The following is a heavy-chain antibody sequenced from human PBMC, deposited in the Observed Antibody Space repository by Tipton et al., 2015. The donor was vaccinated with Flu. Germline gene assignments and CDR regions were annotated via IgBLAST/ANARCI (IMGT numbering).Heavy chain of an antibody. CDR1: GYSISSGFY. Sequence: TLSLTCAVSGYSISSGFYWGWIRQAPGKGLEWIGNIYHSGGTYYNPSLQSRVTISVDTSKDQFSLNLRFVTAADTALYFCARGEQQLGTIDYWGQGTLVTVSS. D-gene: IGHD6-13*01. CDR2: IYHSGGT. V-gene: IGHV4-38-2*01. J-gene: IGHJ4*02. CDR3: ARGEQQLGTIDY.